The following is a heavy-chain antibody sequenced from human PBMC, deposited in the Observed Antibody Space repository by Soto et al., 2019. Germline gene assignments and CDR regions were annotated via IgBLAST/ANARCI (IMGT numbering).Heavy chain of an antibody. CDR1: GGTFSSYA. J-gene: IGHJ5*02. Sequence: QVQLVQSGAEVKKPGSSVKVSCKASGGTFSSYAISWVRQAPGQGLEWMGGIIPIFGTANYAQKFQGRVTITADKSTSTAYMELSSLRSEDTAVYYCARVYRRAVGATTWWFDPWGQGTLVTVSS. V-gene: IGHV1-69*06. CDR2: IIPIFGTA. CDR3: ARVYRRAVGATTWWFDP. D-gene: IGHD1-26*01.